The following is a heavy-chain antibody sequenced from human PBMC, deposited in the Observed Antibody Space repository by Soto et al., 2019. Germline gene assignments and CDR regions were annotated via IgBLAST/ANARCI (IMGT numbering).Heavy chain of an antibody. Sequence: EVQLLESGGGLVQPGGSLRLSCAASGFTFSSYAMSWVRQAPGKGLEWVSAISGSGGSTYYADSVKGRFTISRDNSKNTLYLKMNSLRAEDTAVDYCAKDHGASSDWHGGLYWGQGTLVTVSS. V-gene: IGHV3-23*01. D-gene: IGHD6-19*01. J-gene: IGHJ4*02. CDR3: AKDHGASSDWHGGLY. CDR1: GFTFSSYA. CDR2: ISGSGGST.